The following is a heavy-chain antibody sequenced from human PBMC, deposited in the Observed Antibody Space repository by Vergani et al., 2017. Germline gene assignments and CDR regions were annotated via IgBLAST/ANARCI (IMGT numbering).Heavy chain of an antibody. CDR2: ISAYNGNT. V-gene: IGHV1-18*01. J-gene: IGHJ4*02. CDR1: GYTFTSYG. CDR3: ARDDRYSSSSLDY. Sequence: QVQLVQSGAEVKKPGASVTVSCKASGYTFTSYGISWVRQAPGQGLEWMGWISAYNGNTNYAQKLQGRVTMTTDTTTSTAYRELRSLRSDDTSVYYCARDDRYSSSSLDYWGQGTLVTVSS. D-gene: IGHD6-6*01.